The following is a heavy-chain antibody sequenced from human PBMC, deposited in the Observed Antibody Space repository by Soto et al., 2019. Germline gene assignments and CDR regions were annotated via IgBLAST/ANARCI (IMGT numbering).Heavy chain of an antibody. Sequence: SETLSLTCAVSGGSISSSNWWSWARQPPGKGLEWIGEIYHSGSTNYNPSLKSRVTISVDKSKNQFSLKLSSVTAADTAVYYCARYYYDSSGYYPYFDYWGQGTLVTVSS. J-gene: IGHJ4*02. D-gene: IGHD3-22*01. V-gene: IGHV4-4*02. CDR3: ARYYYDSSGYYPYFDY. CDR2: IYHSGST. CDR1: GGSISSSNW.